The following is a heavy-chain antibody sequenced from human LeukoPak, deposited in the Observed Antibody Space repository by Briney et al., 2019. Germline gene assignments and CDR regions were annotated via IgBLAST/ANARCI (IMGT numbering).Heavy chain of an antibody. CDR1: GGSISSGDYY. D-gene: IGHD3-22*01. V-gene: IGHV4-31*03. J-gene: IGHJ4*02. Sequence: SETLSLTCTVSGGSISSGDYYWTWIRQHPGKGLEWIGYSHYSGSTYYNPSLKSRVTISTDTSKKLFSLRLTSVTAADTAVYYCARGPDYYDARGYHWYFDYWGQGTLVIVSS. CDR3: ARGPDYYDARGYHWYFDY. CDR2: SHYSGST.